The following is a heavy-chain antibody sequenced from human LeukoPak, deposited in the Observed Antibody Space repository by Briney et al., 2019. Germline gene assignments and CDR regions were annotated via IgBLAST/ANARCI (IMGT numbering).Heavy chain of an antibody. D-gene: IGHD6-13*01. Sequence: SETLSLTCSVSGGSISSYYWSWIRQPPGKGLEWIGNIYHSGSTYCNPSLKSRVTISVDTSKNQFSLKLTSVTAADTAVYYCARVYYSSSYDYWYFDLWGRGTLVTVSS. V-gene: IGHV4-59*01. CDR3: ARVYYSSSYDYWYFDL. J-gene: IGHJ2*01. CDR2: IYHSGST. CDR1: GGSISSYY.